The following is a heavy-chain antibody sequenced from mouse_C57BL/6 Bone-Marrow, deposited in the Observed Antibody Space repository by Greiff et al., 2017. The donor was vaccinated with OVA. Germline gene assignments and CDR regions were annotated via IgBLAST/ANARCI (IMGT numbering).Heavy chain of an antibody. D-gene: IGHD2-1*01. CDR3: ARGGDGNYWYFDG. J-gene: IGHJ1*03. Sequence: QVQLQQSGAELARPGASVKLSCKASGYTFTSYGISWVKQRTGQGLEWIGEIYPRSGNTYYNEKFKGKATLTADKSSSTAYMELRSLTSEDSAVYFCARGGDGNYWYFDGWGTGTTVTVSS. CDR1: GYTFTSYG. V-gene: IGHV1-81*01. CDR2: IYPRSGNT.